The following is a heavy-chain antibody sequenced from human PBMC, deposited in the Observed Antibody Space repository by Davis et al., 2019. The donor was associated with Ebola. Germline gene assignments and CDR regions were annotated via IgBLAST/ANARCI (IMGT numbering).Heavy chain of an antibody. D-gene: IGHD6-6*01. CDR2: IYYNGRT. J-gene: IGHJ2*01. Sequence: SETLSLTCSVSGGSISSGTYYWGWVRQPPGKGLEWIGSIYYNGRTYYSSSLEGRVTIFLDTSKNQFSLKQRSVTAADTAVYFCARLSGLFSSSSGALYFDLWGRGTLVSVSS. CDR1: GGSISSGTYY. V-gene: IGHV4-39*07. CDR3: ARLSGLFSSSSGALYFDL.